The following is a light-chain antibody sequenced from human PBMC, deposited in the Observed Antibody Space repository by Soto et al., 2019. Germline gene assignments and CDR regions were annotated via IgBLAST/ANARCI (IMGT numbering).Light chain of an antibody. CDR3: LQQNGFPRT. V-gene: IGKV1-17*01. J-gene: IGKJ1*01. CDR1: QGIGND. CDR2: AAS. Sequence: DIQMTQSPSSLSASLGDSVTITCRASQGIGNDLAWYQQKPGQAPRRLIYAASRLQSGVPSRFSGSGFGAQFTLTINSLQPEDFATYYCLQQNGFPRTFGQGTNVEIQ.